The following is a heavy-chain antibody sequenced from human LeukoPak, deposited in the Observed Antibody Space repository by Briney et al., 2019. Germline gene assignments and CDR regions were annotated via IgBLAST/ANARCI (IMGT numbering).Heavy chain of an antibody. J-gene: IGHJ1*01. D-gene: IGHD3-16*01. V-gene: IGHV3-15*01. CDR2: IKSKSDGGTA. CDR1: GFTFSNAW. CDR3: TTGGGVYDHVSLH. Sequence: PGGSLRLSCVASGFTFSNAWMNWVRQAPGKGLEWVGRIKSKSDGGTADYAAPVKGKFTISRDDSKNTLYLQMNSLRSEDTAVYYCTTGGGVYDHVSLHWGQGTLVTVPS.